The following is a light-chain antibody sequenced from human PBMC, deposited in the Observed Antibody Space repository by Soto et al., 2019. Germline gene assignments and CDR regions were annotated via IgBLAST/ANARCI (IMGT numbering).Light chain of an antibody. V-gene: IGKV1-5*01. CDR3: HHYNSYPGT. CDR1: QSVTSW. Sequence: DVQMTQSPSTLSASVGDRVTITCRARQSVTSWLAWYQQKPGKAPKVLIYDASSLESGVTSRFSGSGSGTDFTLNFSSLHPDDFASYYCHHYNSYPGTFGQGTKVEIK. CDR2: DAS. J-gene: IGKJ1*01.